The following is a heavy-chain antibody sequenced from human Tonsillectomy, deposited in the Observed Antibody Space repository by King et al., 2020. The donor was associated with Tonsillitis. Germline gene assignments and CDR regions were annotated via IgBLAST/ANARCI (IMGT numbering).Heavy chain of an antibody. V-gene: IGHV3-23*04. J-gene: IGHJ6*02. D-gene: IGHD1-1*01. Sequence: DVQLVESGGGLVQPGGSLRLSCAASGFTFIKNPMSWVRQAPGKGLEWVSEISGSGLSTYYADSVKGRFTISRDNSPNKMYLQMNSLRVEDTAIYYCAKKRSGGVALDVWGQGTTVTVSS. CDR1: GFTFIKNP. CDR2: ISGSGLST. CDR3: AKKRSGGVALDV.